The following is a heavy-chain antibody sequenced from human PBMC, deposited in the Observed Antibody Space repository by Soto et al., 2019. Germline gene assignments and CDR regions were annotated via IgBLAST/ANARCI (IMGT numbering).Heavy chain of an antibody. Sequence: GGSLRLSCAASEFTFTRYSMNWVRQAPGKGLEWVSSISSTTNYIYYGDSMKGRFTISRDDAKNSLYLEMNSLRAEDTAVYYCARESEDLTSNFDYWGQGTLVTVSS. CDR1: EFTFTRYS. CDR2: ISSTTNYI. CDR3: ARESEDLTSNFDY. J-gene: IGHJ4*02. V-gene: IGHV3-21*06.